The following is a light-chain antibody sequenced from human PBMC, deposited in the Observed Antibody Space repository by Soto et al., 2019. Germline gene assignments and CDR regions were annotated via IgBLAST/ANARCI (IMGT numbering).Light chain of an antibody. Sequence: EIVMTQSPATLSVSPGERATLSCRASQSVSSNLAWYQQKPGQAPRLLIYGASTRATGIPARFSGSGSGTEFTLTISSLHSEDFAVYYCQQYNNWLRTFGQGTKVDIK. CDR2: GAS. CDR3: QQYNNWLRT. CDR1: QSVSSN. V-gene: IGKV3-15*01. J-gene: IGKJ1*01.